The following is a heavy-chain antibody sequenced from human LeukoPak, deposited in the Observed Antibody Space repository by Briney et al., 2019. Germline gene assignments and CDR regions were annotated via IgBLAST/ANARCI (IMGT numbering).Heavy chain of an antibody. D-gene: IGHD4-11*01. Sequence: GGSLRLSCAASGFTYSSYAMSWVRQAPGKGLEWVSGINWNGVSTSYVDSVKGRFTISRDNAKNSLYLQMNSLRAEDTALYYCARALSNYVDYHYYYYMDVWGKGTTVTVSS. V-gene: IGHV3-20*04. J-gene: IGHJ6*03. CDR1: GFTYSSYA. CDR2: INWNGVST. CDR3: ARALSNYVDYHYYYYMDV.